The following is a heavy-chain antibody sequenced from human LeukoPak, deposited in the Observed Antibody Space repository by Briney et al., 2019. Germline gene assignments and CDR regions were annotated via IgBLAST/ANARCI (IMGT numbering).Heavy chain of an antibody. Sequence: SETLSLTCTVSGASITNTNYYWGWIRQPPGKGLEWIATIYYSGRASYNPFLKSRLATSVDTSKNQFSLKLNSVTAADTAVYYCASVRYYYGSGTWDDYWGQGTLVTVSS. D-gene: IGHD3-10*01. CDR1: GASITNTNYY. J-gene: IGHJ4*02. V-gene: IGHV4-39*01. CDR2: IYYSGRA. CDR3: ASVRYYYGSGTWDDY.